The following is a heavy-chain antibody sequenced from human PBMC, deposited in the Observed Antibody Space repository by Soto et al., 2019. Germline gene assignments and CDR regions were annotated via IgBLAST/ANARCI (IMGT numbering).Heavy chain of an antibody. CDR1: GYNFTQYR. CDR3: ARDVYSSSWFWFDP. V-gene: IGHV1-3*01. CDR2: ITAGDAKT. Sequence: QVPLVQSGADVKKPGASVKISCKASGYNFTQYRIHWVRQAPGQRLEWMGWITAGDAKTEYSQKFQGRVTISRDISATTVYLDLDSLRSEDTAVYYCARDVYSSSWFWFDPWGRGTQVIVSS. J-gene: IGHJ5*02. D-gene: IGHD2-2*01.